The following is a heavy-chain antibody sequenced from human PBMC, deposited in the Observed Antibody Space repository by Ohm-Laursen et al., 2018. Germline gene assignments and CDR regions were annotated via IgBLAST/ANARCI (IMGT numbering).Heavy chain of an antibody. V-gene: IGHV2-70*11. J-gene: IGHJ4*02. D-gene: IGHD3-22*01. CDR2: NYWDDAK. CDR3: ARVYYYDSSGNLYYFDY. Sequence: TQTLTLTCTFSGFSLSTGVMCVSWIRQPPGKALEWLARNYWDDAKYYNTSLKTRLTISKDTSKNQVVLTMTNMDPVDTATYYCARVYYYDSSGNLYYFDYWGQGTLVTVSS. CDR1: GFSLSTGVMC.